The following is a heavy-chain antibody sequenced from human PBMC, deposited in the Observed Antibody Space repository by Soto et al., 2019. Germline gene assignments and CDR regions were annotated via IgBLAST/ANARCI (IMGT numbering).Heavy chain of an antibody. Sequence: SETLSLTCTVSGGSISSGDYYWSWIRQPPGKGLEWIGYIYYSGSTYYNPSLKSRVTISVDTSKNQFSLKLSSVTAADTAVYYCARVPTGYCSGGSCYLLGYWGQGTLVTVSS. CDR1: GGSISSGDYY. CDR2: IYYSGST. CDR3: ARVPTGYCSGGSCYLLGY. J-gene: IGHJ4*02. D-gene: IGHD2-15*01. V-gene: IGHV4-30-4*01.